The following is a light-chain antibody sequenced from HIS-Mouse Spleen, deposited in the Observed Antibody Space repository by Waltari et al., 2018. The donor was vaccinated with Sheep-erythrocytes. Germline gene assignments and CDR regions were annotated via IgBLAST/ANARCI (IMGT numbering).Light chain of an antibody. V-gene: IGLV2-11*01. J-gene: IGLJ1*01. CDR3: CSYAGSYNHV. CDR1: SSDVGGYNY. Sequence: QSALTQPRSVSRSPGQSVTISCTGTSSDVGGYNYVSWYQQHPGKAPKLMIYDVSKRPSGVPGRLSGSKSGNTASLTISGLQAEDEADYYCCSYAGSYNHVFATGTKVTVL. CDR2: DVS.